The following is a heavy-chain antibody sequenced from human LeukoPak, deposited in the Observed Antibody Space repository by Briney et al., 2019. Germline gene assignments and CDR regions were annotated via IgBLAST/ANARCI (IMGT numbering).Heavy chain of an antibody. CDR3: ARSKGDCSSTSCYRNAFDI. CDR1: GFTFSSYW. CDR2: IKQDGSEK. D-gene: IGHD2-2*02. V-gene: IGHV3-7*03. Sequence: PGGSLRLSCAASGFTFSSYWMSWVRQAPGKGLEWVANIKQDGSEKYYVDSVKGRFTISRDNAKNSLYLQMNSLRAEDTALYYCARSKGDCSSTSCYRNAFDIWGQGTMVTVSS. J-gene: IGHJ3*02.